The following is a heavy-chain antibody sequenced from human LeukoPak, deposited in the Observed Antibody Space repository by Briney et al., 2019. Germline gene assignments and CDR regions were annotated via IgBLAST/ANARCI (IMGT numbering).Heavy chain of an antibody. V-gene: IGHV4-34*01. CDR3: ARQQQLLSYDY. CDR1: GGSFSGYY. CDR2: INQSGGT. D-gene: IGHD6-13*01. J-gene: IGHJ4*02. Sequence: SETLSLTCAVYGGSFSGYYWSWIRQPPGQGLEWIGEINQSGGTNYNPSLKSRVTISVDTSKNQFSLKLSSVTAADTAVYYCARQQQLLSYDYWGQGTLVTVSS.